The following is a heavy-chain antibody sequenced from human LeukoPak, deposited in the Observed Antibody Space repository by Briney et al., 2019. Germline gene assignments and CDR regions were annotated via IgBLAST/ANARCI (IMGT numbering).Heavy chain of an antibody. Sequence: ASVKVSCKVSGYSLTELSMHWVRQAPGKGLEWMGRFDPEDGETIYAQKFQGRVTMTEDTSTDTAYMELSSLRSEDTAVYYCATDRTYYYGSGSYMDYWGQGTLVTVSS. V-gene: IGHV1-24*01. CDR3: ATDRTYYYGSGSYMDY. CDR1: GYSLTELS. J-gene: IGHJ4*02. CDR2: FDPEDGET. D-gene: IGHD3-10*01.